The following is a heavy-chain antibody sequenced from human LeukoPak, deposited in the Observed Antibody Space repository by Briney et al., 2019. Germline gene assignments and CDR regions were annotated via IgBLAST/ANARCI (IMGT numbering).Heavy chain of an antibody. D-gene: IGHD3-10*01. CDR1: GASISSSRYY. CDR3: ARHADSGFGELAFDY. CDR2: IYYSRST. V-gene: IGHV4-39*01. Sequence: SETLSLTCSVSGASISSSRYYWGWIRQPPGEGLEWIGSIYYSRSTYYNPSLQSRVTISVDTSKNQFPLKLSSVTAADTAVYYCARHADSGFGELAFDYWGQGTLVTISS. J-gene: IGHJ4*02.